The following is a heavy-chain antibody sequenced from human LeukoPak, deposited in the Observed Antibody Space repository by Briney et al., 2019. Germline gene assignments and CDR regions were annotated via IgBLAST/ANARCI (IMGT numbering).Heavy chain of an antibody. V-gene: IGHV3-7*01. Sequence: PGGSLRLSCAASGFTFSNYWVNWVRQAPGKGLEWLANIKQDGGQSHYVDSVKGRFTISRDNAKNSLYLQMNTLRAEDTAVYYCARDYSASGSFDYWGQGTLVTVSS. J-gene: IGHJ4*02. CDR3: ARDYSASGSFDY. CDR1: GFTFSNYW. D-gene: IGHD3-10*01. CDR2: IKQDGGQS.